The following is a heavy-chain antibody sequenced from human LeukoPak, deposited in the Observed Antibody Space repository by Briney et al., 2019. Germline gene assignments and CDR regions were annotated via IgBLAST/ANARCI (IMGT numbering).Heavy chain of an antibody. CDR2: IFHSGGT. Sequence: SETLSLTCTVSGDSIRSYYWSWIRQPPGKGLQWIGHIFHSGGTNYNPSVKSRVTMSVDTSKRQFSLKLSSVTAADTAVYYCARHVDYTGDAFDIWGQGTMVTVS. CDR1: GDSIRSYY. V-gene: IGHV4-59*08. J-gene: IGHJ3*02. CDR3: ARHVDYTGDAFDI. D-gene: IGHD4-11*01.